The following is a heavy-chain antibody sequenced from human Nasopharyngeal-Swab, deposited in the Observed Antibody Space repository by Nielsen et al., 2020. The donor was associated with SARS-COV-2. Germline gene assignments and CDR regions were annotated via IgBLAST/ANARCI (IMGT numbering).Heavy chain of an antibody. CDR3: AKDFGGSQPRGNFDY. D-gene: IGHD1-26*01. V-gene: IGHV3-30*18. Sequence: GGSLRLSCAASGFTFSSYWMHWVRQAPGKGLEWVAVISYDGSNKYYADSVKGRFTISRDNSKNTLYLQMNSLRAEDTAVYYCAKDFGGSQPRGNFDYWGQGTLVTVSS. CDR1: GFTFSSYW. CDR2: ISYDGSNK. J-gene: IGHJ4*02.